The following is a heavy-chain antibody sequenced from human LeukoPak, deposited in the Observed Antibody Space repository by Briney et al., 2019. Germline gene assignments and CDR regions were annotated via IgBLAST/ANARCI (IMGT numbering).Heavy chain of an antibody. CDR3: AREITIFGVVNEGDWFDP. J-gene: IGHJ5*02. Sequence: GGSLRLSCAASGFTFDDYGMSWVRHAPGKGLEWVSGINWNGGSTGYADSVKGRFTISRDNAKNSLYLQMNSLRAEDTALYHCAREITIFGVVNEGDWFDPWGQGTLVTVSS. V-gene: IGHV3-20*01. CDR2: INWNGGST. CDR1: GFTFDDYG. D-gene: IGHD3-3*01.